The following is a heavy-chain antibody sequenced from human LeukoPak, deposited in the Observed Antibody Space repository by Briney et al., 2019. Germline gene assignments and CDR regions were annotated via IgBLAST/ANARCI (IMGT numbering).Heavy chain of an antibody. D-gene: IGHD6-19*01. CDR3: ARESGYSSGWYVSTFYYYYMDV. J-gene: IGHJ6*03. V-gene: IGHV3-21*01. Sequence: PGGSLRLSCAASGFTFSSYSMNWVRQAPGKGLEWVSSISSSSSYIYYADSVKGRFTISRDNAKNSLYLQMNSLRAEDTAVYYCARESGYSSGWYVSTFYYYYMDVWGKGTTVTVSS. CDR1: GFTFSSYS. CDR2: ISSSSSYI.